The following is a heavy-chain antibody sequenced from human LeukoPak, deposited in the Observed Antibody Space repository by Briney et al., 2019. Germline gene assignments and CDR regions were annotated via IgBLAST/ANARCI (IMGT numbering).Heavy chain of an antibody. CDR2: IYYSGST. CDR3: ARVDLDYGGNPRHLDY. Sequence: SETLSLTCTVSGGSISSGDYYWSWIRQPPGKGLEWIGYIYYSGSTYYNPSLKSRVTISVDTSKNQFSLKLSSVTAADTAVYYCARVDLDYGGNPRHLDYWGQGTLVTVSS. J-gene: IGHJ4*02. V-gene: IGHV4-30-4*01. CDR1: GGSISSGDYY. D-gene: IGHD4-23*01.